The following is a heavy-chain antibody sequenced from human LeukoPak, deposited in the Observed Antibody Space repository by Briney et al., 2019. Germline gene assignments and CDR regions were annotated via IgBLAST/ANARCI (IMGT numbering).Heavy chain of an antibody. CDR3: GSGQWLVGVFY. V-gene: IGHV1-2*02. D-gene: IGHD6-19*01. Sequence: EASAKVSCKASGHTFTGYYMHWVRQAPGQGLEWLGWTNPNSGVTNYAQKFQGRITMTRDTSITTVYMELSSLTSDDTAVYYCGSGQWLVGVFYWGQGTLGTVSS. CDR1: GHTFTGYY. CDR2: TNPNSGVT. J-gene: IGHJ4*02.